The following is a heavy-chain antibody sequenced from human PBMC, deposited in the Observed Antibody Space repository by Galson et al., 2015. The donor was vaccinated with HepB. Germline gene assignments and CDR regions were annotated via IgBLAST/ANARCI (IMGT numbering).Heavy chain of an antibody. CDR3: ATGGLMYAFDI. V-gene: IGHV3-7*01. CDR1: GITFSSYW. Sequence: SLRLSCAVSGITFSSYWMNWLRQAPGKGLECVASIKPDGTETQYVDPVKGRFTISGDNAKNSLYLQMNSLTVEDTAVYYCATGGLMYAFDIWGRGTKVTVSS. D-gene: IGHD2-8*01. CDR2: IKPDGTET. J-gene: IGHJ3*02.